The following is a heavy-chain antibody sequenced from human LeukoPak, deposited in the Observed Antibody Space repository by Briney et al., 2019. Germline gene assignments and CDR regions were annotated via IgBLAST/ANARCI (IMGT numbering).Heavy chain of an antibody. CDR3: ARSSGWYHRGPDYYYYYMDV. CDR2: MSSSRIYI. D-gene: IGHD6-19*01. J-gene: IGHJ6*03. V-gene: IGHV3-21*01. Sequence: GGSLTLSCAASGFTLSSYSMNGVRQAPGKGLEGVSSMSSSRIYIYYADSVKGRFTISRDNAKNSLYLQMNSLRAEDTAVYYCARSSGWYHRGPDYYYYYMDVWGKGTTVTVPS. CDR1: GFTLSSYS.